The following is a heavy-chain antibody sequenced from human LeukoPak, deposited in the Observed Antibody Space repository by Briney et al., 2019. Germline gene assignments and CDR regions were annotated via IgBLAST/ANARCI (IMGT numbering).Heavy chain of an antibody. CDR3: ARTAARQDAFNI. J-gene: IGHJ3*02. CDR1: GYTFTGYY. Sequence: ASVKVSCKASGYTFTGYYMHWVRQAPGQGLAWMGMINPSGDSTTYAQKFQDGVTMTRDTSTSTVYMELSSLISEDTAVYYCARTAARQDAFNIWGQGTMVTVSS. V-gene: IGHV1-46*01. CDR2: INPSGDST. D-gene: IGHD6-25*01.